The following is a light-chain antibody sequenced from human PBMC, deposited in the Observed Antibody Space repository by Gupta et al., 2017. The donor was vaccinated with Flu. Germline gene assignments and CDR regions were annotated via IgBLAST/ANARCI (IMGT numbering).Light chain of an antibody. V-gene: IGLV3-21*02. CDR3: QVLDLGTDLV. CDR1: KIEKKS. Sequence: PGQTATITCEGSKIEKKSVHWYQQKPGQAPVLVVYDNSDRPSGIPGQFSGSNSGNTATLTISGVAAGDEADYFCQVLDLGTDLVFGGGTKLTVL. J-gene: IGLJ3*02. CDR2: DNS.